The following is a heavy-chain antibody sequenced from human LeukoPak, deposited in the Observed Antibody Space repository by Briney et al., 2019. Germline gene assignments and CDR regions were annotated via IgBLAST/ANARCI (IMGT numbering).Heavy chain of an antibody. V-gene: IGHV4-34*01. Sequence: SETLSLTCAVYGGSFSGYYWSWIRQPPGKGLEWIGEINHSGSTNYNPSLKSRVTISVDTSKNQFSLKLSSVTAADTAVYYCARLWFATWGFDYWGQGTLVTVSS. D-gene: IGHD3-10*01. CDR3: ARLWFATWGFDY. J-gene: IGHJ4*02. CDR1: GGSFSGYY. CDR2: INHSGST.